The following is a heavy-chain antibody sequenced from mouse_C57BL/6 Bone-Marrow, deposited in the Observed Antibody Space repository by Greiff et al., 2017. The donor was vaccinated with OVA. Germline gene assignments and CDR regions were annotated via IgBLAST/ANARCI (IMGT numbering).Heavy chain of an antibody. CDR1: GFALTSYG. J-gene: IGHJ3*01. CDR3: AGLYYDYLAWFAY. Sequence: VQLQQSGPGLVQPSQSLSITCTASGFALTSYGVHWVRQSPGQGLEWLGVIWSGGSTDYNAAFISRLSISTDNSRSQVFFKMNSLQADDAAKYYCAGLYYDYLAWFAYWGQGTMVTVSA. D-gene: IGHD2-4*01. V-gene: IGHV2-2*01. CDR2: IWSGGST.